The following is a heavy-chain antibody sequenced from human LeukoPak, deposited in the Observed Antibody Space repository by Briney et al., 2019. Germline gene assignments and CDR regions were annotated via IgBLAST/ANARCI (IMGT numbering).Heavy chain of an antibody. D-gene: IGHD2-21*01. J-gene: IGHJ4*02. Sequence: ASVKVSCKVSEYTLTELSIHWVRQSPGKGLEWMGGEDGEAIYAQKFQGRVTMTEDTSTDTAYMDLSSLRSEDTAVYYCASIDLDSWGQGTLVTVSS. CDR3: ASIDLDS. V-gene: IGHV1-24*01. CDR2: EDGEA. CDR1: EYTLTELS.